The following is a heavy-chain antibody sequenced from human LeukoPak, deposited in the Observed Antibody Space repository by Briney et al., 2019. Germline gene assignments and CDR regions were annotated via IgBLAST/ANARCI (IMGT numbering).Heavy chain of an antibody. J-gene: IGHJ4*02. Sequence: GGSLRLSCAASGFTFSSDWMHWVRQAPGKGLVWVSRINRDGRSTTYADSVKGRFTISRDNAKNTLYLQMNSLRAEDTAVYYCARHPYDILTGPSFDYWGQGTLVTVPS. CDR3: ARHPYDILTGPSFDY. CDR1: GFTFSSDW. D-gene: IGHD3-9*01. V-gene: IGHV3-74*01. CDR2: INRDGRST.